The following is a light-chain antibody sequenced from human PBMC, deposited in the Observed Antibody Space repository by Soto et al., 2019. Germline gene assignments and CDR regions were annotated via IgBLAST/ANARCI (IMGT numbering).Light chain of an antibody. V-gene: IGKV1-5*01. CDR2: DAS. J-gene: IGKJ1*01. CDR3: KHYNSYSEA. CDR1: QTISSW. Sequence: DVQLTQSPSTLSASVGDRVTITCRASQTISSWLAWYQQKPGEAHKLMIYDASALPRGVQSRFSGSGSGTEFTLTIRSLQPDDFATYYCKHYNSYSEAFGQGTKVDIK.